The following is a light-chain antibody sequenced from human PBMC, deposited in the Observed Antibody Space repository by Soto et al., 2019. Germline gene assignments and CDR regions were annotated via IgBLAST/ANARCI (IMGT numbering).Light chain of an antibody. CDR2: SND. CDR3: AAWDDSLSRTV. CDR1: SSNIGSYY. J-gene: IGLJ7*01. V-gene: IGLV1-47*02. Sequence: QSVLTQPPSASGTPGQRVTISCSGSSSNIGSYYVYWYQQFPGTAPKLLIYSNDQRPSGVPDRFSGSKSGTSASLAISGLXXEDEADYYCAAWDDSLSRTVFGGGTQLTVL.